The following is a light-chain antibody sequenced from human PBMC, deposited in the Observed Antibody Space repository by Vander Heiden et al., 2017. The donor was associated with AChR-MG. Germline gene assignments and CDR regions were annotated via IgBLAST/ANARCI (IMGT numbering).Light chain of an antibody. CDR1: SSNIGSNT. Sequence: QSVLTQPPSASGTPGQRVTISCSGSSSNIGSNTVTWYQQLPGAAPNLLIYYNNQRPSGVPDRFSGSKSGTSASLAISGLQSEDEAHYYCATWDDSPNGPVFGGGTKLTVL. V-gene: IGLV1-44*01. J-gene: IGLJ3*02. CDR2: YNN. CDR3: ATWDDSPNGPV.